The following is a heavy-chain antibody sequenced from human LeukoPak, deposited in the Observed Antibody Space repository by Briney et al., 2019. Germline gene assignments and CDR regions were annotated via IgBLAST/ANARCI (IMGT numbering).Heavy chain of an antibody. CDR1: GYTFTRYY. J-gene: IGHJ4*02. Sequence: SVKVSCKASGYTFTRYYMHWVRQAPGQGLEWMGWINPNSGGTNYAQKFQGRVTMTRDTSISTAYMELSRLRSDDTAVYYCARLSIAVAGTGDYWGQGTLVTVSS. D-gene: IGHD6-19*01. CDR3: ARLSIAVAGTGDY. V-gene: IGHV1-2*02. CDR2: INPNSGGT.